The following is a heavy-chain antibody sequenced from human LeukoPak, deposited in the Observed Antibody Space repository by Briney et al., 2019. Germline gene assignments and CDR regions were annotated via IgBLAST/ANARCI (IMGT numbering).Heavy chain of an antibody. D-gene: IGHD6-6*01. J-gene: IGHJ4*02. CDR3: ARARGSSSSVDQ. V-gene: IGHV4-59*08. Sequence: SETLSLTCTLSGDSISNNYNWSWIRQPPGKGLEWIAYLSYSGSTKYNPSLKSRVTIFVDTSNNQFSLRLTSVTAADTAVYYCARARGSSSSVDQWGQGTLVTVSS. CDR2: LSYSGST. CDR1: GDSISNNYN.